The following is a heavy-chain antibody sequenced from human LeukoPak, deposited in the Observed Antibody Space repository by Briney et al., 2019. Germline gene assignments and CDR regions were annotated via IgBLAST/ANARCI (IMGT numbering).Heavy chain of an antibody. V-gene: IGHV1-2*02. CDR2: INPSSGAT. J-gene: IGHJ3*01. CDR3: TKDQGIAVAGTD. D-gene: IGHD6-19*01. CDR1: GYTFSGYY. Sequence: GASVKVSCKASGYTFSGYYIHWVRQAPGQGLEWMGWINPSSGATRYAQKFQDRVTMSSDTSITTAYMDLSRLRSDDTAVYYYTKDQGIAVAGTDWGQGTMVTVSS.